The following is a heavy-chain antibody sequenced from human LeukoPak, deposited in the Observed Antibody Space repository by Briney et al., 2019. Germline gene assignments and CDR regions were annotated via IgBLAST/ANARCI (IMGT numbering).Heavy chain of an antibody. D-gene: IGHD4-17*01. CDR2: ISWNSGSI. CDR1: GFTFDDYA. Sequence: GGSLRLSCAASGFTFDDYAMHWVRQAPGKGLEWVSGISWNSGSIGYADSVKGRFTISRDNAKNSLYLQMNSLRAEDTALYYCAKFDGYGDYNWFDPWGQGTLVTVSS. J-gene: IGHJ5*02. CDR3: AKFDGYGDYNWFDP. V-gene: IGHV3-9*01.